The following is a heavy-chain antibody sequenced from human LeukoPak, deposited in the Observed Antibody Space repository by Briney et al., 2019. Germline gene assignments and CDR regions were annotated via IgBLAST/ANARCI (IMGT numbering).Heavy chain of an antibody. CDR1: GGSISSSSYY. CDR2: IYYSGST. D-gene: IGHD6-19*01. Sequence: SETLSLTCTVSGGSISSSSYYWGWIRQPPGKGLEWIGSIYYSGSTYYNPSLKSRVTISVDTSKNQISLKLTSVTGADTAVYYCAGERGEEYSSGWYKANYFYNWGQGIRVTVSS. V-gene: IGHV4-39*07. J-gene: IGHJ4*02. CDR3: AGERGEEYSSGWYKANYFYN.